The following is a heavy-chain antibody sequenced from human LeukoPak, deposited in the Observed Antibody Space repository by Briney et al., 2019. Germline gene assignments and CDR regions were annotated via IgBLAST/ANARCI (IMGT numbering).Heavy chain of an antibody. CDR2: MNPNSGNT. Sequence: ASVKVSCKASGYTFTSYDINWVRQATGQGLEWMGWMNPNSGNTGYAQKFQDRVTMTTDTSTSTALMELRSLRSDDTAVYYCARSEKAYCGGVCDNYHMDVWGKGTTVTVSS. CDR1: GYTFTSYD. V-gene: IGHV1-8*01. J-gene: IGHJ6*03. CDR3: ARSEKAYCGGVCDNYHMDV. D-gene: IGHD2-21*02.